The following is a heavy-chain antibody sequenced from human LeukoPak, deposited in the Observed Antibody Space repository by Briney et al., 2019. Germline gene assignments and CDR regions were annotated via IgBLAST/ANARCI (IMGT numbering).Heavy chain of an antibody. CDR1: GFTFDDYG. CDR2: INWNDGST. Sequence: GGSLRLSCAASGFTFDDYGMSWVRQAPGKGLEWVSGINWNDGSTGYADSVKGRFTISRDNAKNSLYLQMNSLRAEDTALYYCARFDGGMATNPELDYWGQGTLVTVSS. CDR3: ARFDGGMATNPELDY. D-gene: IGHD5-24*01. J-gene: IGHJ4*02. V-gene: IGHV3-20*04.